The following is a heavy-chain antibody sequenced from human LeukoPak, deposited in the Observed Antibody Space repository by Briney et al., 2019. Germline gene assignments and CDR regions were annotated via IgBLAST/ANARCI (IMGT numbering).Heavy chain of an antibody. CDR3: RRDNGYSTYDC. V-gene: IGHV3-7*01. Sequence: GGSLRLSCAASAFTFIYYWMKWVRQAPGKGLEWVASIKQDGSEKYYVDSVKVRFTISIDNAKNSLYLQMNTLRAGDTAVYYCRRDNGYSTYDCWGQGTLVTVSS. D-gene: IGHD6-13*01. CDR2: IKQDGSEK. CDR1: AFTFIYYW. J-gene: IGHJ4*02.